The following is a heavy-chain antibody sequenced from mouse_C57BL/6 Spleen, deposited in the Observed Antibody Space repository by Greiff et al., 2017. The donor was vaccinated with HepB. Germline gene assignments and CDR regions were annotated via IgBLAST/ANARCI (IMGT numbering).Heavy chain of an antibody. CDR3: AREGDYDAGAWFAY. D-gene: IGHD2-4*01. CDR2: IYPGGGYT. J-gene: IGHJ3*01. Sequence: VQLQQSGAELVRPGTSVKMSCKASGYTFTNYWIGWAKQRPGHGLEWIGDIYPGGGYTNYNEKFKGKATLTADKSSSTAYMQFSSLTSEDTAIYYCAREGDYDAGAWFAYWGKGTLVTVSA. CDR1: GYTFTNYW. V-gene: IGHV1-63*01.